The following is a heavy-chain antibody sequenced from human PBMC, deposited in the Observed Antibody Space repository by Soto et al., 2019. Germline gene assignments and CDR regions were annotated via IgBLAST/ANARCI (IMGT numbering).Heavy chain of an antibody. CDR2: ISSSSSTI. D-gene: IGHD4-17*01. Sequence: GGSLRLSCAASGFTFSSYSMNWVRQAPGKGLEWVSYISSSSSTIYYADSVKGRFTISRDNAKNSLYLQMNSLRAEDTAVYYCAREEYDYGDYSAFDIWGQGTMVTV. J-gene: IGHJ3*02. CDR1: GFTFSSYS. CDR3: AREEYDYGDYSAFDI. V-gene: IGHV3-48*01.